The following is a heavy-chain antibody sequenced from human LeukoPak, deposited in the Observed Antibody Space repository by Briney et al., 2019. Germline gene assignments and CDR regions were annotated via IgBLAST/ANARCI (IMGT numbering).Heavy chain of an antibody. Sequence: GGSLRLSCAASGFPLSIYEMICAREAPGKGLVWVSYFSSSGCTIYYADSVKGRFTISRDNAKNSLYPQMNSLRAEDTAVYYCAELGITMIGGVWGKGTTVTISS. D-gene: IGHD3-10*02. J-gene: IGHJ6*04. CDR2: FSSSGCTI. V-gene: IGHV3-48*03. CDR1: GFPLSIYE. CDR3: AELGITMIGGV.